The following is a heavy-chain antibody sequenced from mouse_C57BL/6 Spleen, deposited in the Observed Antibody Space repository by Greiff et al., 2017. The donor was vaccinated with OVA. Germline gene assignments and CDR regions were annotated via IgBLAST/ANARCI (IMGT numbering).Heavy chain of an antibody. J-gene: IGHJ2*01. CDR1: GYSFTGYY. CDR2: INPSTGGT. V-gene: IGHV1-42*01. D-gene: IGHD1-1*01. CDR3: ARGHYGNYFDY. Sequence: EVQLQESGPELVKPGASVKISCKASGYSFTGYYMNWVKQSPEKSLEWIGEINPSTGGTTYNQKFKAKATLTVDKSSSTAYMQLKSLTSEDSAVYYCARGHYGNYFDYWGQGTTLTVSS.